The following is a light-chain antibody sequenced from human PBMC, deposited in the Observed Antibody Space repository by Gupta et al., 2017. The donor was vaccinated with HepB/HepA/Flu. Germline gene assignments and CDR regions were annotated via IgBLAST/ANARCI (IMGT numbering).Light chain of an antibody. V-gene: IGLV2-14*03. CDR1: SSDVGGYNY. Sequence: QSALTQPASVSGSPGQSITIYRTGTSSDVGGYNYVSWYQQPPGKAPKLMIYDVSNRPSGVSNRFSGSKSGNTASLTISGLQAEDEADYYCSSYTSSSTLVFGTGTKVTVL. CDR3: SSYTSSSTLV. J-gene: IGLJ1*01. CDR2: DVS.